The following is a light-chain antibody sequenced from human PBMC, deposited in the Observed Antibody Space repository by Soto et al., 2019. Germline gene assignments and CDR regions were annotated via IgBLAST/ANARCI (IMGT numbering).Light chain of an antibody. CDR2: GNN. J-gene: IGLJ3*02. Sequence: QTVVTQPPSVSGAPGQRVTISCTGSSSNIGAGYDVHWYQRLPGTAPKLLIYGNNNRPSGVPDRFSGSNSGTSASLAITGVRAEDEADYFCQSYDSSLSGRVFGGGTKLTVL. CDR3: QSYDSSLSGRV. CDR1: SSNIGAGYD. V-gene: IGLV1-40*01.